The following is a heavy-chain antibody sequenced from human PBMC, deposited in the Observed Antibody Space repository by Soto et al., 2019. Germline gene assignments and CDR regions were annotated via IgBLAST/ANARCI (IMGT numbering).Heavy chain of an antibody. D-gene: IGHD6-6*01. Sequence: SETLSLTCSIYSGSFSGYYWSWIRQPPGKGLEWIGEISQSGNTNYSPSLKSRVSISIDTSKKRFSLNLASVSAADTAVYYCARAPKVSGSSQTRPDFWGQGTLVT. CDR3: ARAPKVSGSSQTRPDF. J-gene: IGHJ4*02. CDR1: SGSFSGYY. CDR2: ISQSGNT. V-gene: IGHV4-34*01.